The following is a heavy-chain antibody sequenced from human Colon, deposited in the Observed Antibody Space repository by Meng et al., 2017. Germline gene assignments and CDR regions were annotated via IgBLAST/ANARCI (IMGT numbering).Heavy chain of an antibody. J-gene: IGHJ5*02. V-gene: IGHV4-34*02. CDR2: IDHFGIS. Sequence: QVPIQQGGSGLSKPSETLAPTCSVSGGSFSGFYWSWIRQPPGKGLEWIGEIDHFGISNYNSSLKGRLTMSVDTSKKQISLTLTSVTAADTAVYYCATGLRHGDWFDPWGPGTLVTVSS. D-gene: IGHD4-17*01. CDR1: GGSFSGFY. CDR3: ATGLRHGDWFDP.